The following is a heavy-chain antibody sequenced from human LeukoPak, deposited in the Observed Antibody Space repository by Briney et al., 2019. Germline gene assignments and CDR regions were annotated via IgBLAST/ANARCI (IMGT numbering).Heavy chain of an antibody. CDR3: AKDRIGSGRDFDY. CDR1: GFTFSSYG. J-gene: IGHJ4*02. Sequence: PGGSLRLSCAASGFTFSSYGMHWVRQAPGKGLEWVAVISYDGSNKYYADSVKGRFTISRDNSKNTLYLQMNSLRAEDTAVYYCAKDRIGSGRDFDYWGQGTLVTVSS. D-gene: IGHD6-19*01. CDR2: ISYDGSNK. V-gene: IGHV3-30*18.